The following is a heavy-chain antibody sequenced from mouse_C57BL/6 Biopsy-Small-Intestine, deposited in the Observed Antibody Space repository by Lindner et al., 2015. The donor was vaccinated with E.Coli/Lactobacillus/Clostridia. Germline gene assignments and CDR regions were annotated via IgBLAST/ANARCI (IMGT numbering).Heavy chain of an antibody. CDR3: ARGRGWSNSQGRYYHYYMDV. D-gene: IGHD1-1*01. CDR1: GYPFTGYY. J-gene: IGHJ1*03. V-gene: IGHV1-72*04. Sequence: SVKVSCKASGYPFTGYYMHWVRQAPGQGLEWMGRTNPNGDGANYAQKFQGRVTMTRDTSITTDYLELSSLRSDDTAIYYCARGRGWSNSQGRYYHYYMDVWGKGTAVTVSS. CDR2: TNPNGDGA.